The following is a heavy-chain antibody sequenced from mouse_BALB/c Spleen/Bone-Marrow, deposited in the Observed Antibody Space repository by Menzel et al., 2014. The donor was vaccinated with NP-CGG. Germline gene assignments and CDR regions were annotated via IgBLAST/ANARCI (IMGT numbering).Heavy chain of an antibody. V-gene: IGHV2-6-4*01. D-gene: IGHD4-1*01. CDR3: ARTVNCPAWFAY. CDR2: IWGGGST. J-gene: IGHJ3*01. Sequence: VQLQQSGPGLVAPSQSLSITCTVSGFSLSRYSVHWVRQPPGRGLEWLGMIWGGGSTDYNSDLKSRLSISKDNSKSQVFLKMNSLQTEDTAMCYGARTVNCPAWFAYWGQGTLVTVSA. CDR1: GFSLSRYS.